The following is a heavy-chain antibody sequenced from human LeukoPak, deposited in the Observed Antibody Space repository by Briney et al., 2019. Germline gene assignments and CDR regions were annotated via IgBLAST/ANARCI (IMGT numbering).Heavy chain of an antibody. CDR1: GYTFTSYD. CDR2: MNPNSGNT. V-gene: IGHV1-8*01. CDR3: ASTPCSSTSCRSYYYYGMDV. J-gene: IGHJ6*02. Sequence: ASVRVSCKASGYTFTSYDINWVRQAPGQGLEWMGWMNPNSGNTGYAQKFQGRVTMTRNTSISTAYMELSSLRSEDTAVYYCASTPCSSTSCRSYYYYGMDVWGQGTTVSVSS. D-gene: IGHD2-2*01.